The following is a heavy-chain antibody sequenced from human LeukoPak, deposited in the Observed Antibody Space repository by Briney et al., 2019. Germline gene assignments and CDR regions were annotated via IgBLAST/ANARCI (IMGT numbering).Heavy chain of an antibody. CDR3: ARSGSYNHYYYYYMDV. CDR2: IYTSGST. Sequence: SETLSLTCTVSGGSISSYYWSWIRQPAGKGLEWIGRIYTSGSTNYNPSLKSRVTMSVDTSKNQFSLKLSSVTAADTAVYYCARSGSYNHYYYYYMDVWGKGTTVTISS. V-gene: IGHV4-4*07. CDR1: GGSISSYY. D-gene: IGHD1-26*01. J-gene: IGHJ6*03.